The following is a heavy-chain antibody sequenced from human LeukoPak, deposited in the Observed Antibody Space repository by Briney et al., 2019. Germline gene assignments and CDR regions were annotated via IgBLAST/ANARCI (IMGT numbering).Heavy chain of an antibody. CDR3: ASSPLYSSSWYGWDY. V-gene: IGHV3-21*01. D-gene: IGHD6-13*01. CDR1: GFTFSSYG. Sequence: GGSLRLSCAASGFTFSSYGMSWVRQAPGKGPQWVSSISSSSSYIYYADSVKGRFTISRDNAKNSLYLQMNSLRAEDTAVYYCASSPLYSSSWYGWDYWGQGTLVTVSS. J-gene: IGHJ4*02. CDR2: ISSSSSYI.